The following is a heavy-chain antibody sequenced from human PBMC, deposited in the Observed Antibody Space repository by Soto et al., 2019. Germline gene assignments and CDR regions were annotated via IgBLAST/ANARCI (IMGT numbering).Heavy chain of an antibody. Sequence: SETLSLTCTVSGGSITTGVYYWSWIRQLPGKGLEWIGHRYYSESTYYNPSLKSRVSISLDTSKNQFSLKLSFVTAADTAMYYCARTKCSGGSCYSWSLDYWGQGTTVTV. CDR2: RYYSEST. J-gene: IGHJ4*02. CDR3: ARTKCSGGSCYSWSLDY. V-gene: IGHV4-31*03. D-gene: IGHD2-15*01. CDR1: GGSITTGVYY.